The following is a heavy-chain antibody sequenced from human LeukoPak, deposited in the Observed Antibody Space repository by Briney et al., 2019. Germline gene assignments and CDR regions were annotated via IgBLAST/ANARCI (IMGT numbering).Heavy chain of an antibody. D-gene: IGHD3-10*01. CDR2: IYYSGST. J-gene: IGHJ5*02. V-gene: IGHV4-59*01. CDR3: ARRDRRGGQNWFDP. Sequence: SETLSLTCTVSGGSISSYYWSWLRQPPGKGLEWIGYIYYSGSTNYNPSLKSRVTISVDTSKNQFSLKLSSVTAADTAVYYCARRDRRGGQNWFDPWGQGTLVTVSS. CDR1: GGSISSYY.